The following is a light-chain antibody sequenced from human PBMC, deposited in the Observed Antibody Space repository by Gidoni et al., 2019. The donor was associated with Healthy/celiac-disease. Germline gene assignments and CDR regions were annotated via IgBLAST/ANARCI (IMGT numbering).Light chain of an antibody. Sequence: EIVMTQSPATLSVSPGERATLSCRASQSVSSNLAWYQQKPGQAPRLLIYCAPTRATGIPARFSGSGSGTEFTLTISSLQSEDFAVYYCQQYNNWPPVTFGPGTKVDIK. J-gene: IGKJ3*01. CDR1: QSVSSN. V-gene: IGKV3-15*01. CDR3: QQYNNWPPVT. CDR2: CAP.